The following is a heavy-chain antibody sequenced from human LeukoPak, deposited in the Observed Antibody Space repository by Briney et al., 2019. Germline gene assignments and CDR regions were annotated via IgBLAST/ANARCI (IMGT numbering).Heavy chain of an antibody. V-gene: IGHV4-59*08. CDR3: ARSSMYYADAFDI. J-gene: IGHJ3*02. D-gene: IGHD2-8*01. CDR1: GGSISSYY. Sequence: PSETLSLTCTVSGGSISSYYWSWIRQPPGKGLEWIGYIFYSGSTNYNPSLKSRVTISVDTSKNQFSLKLSSVTAADTAVYYCARSSMYYADAFDIWGQGTMVTVSS. CDR2: IFYSGST.